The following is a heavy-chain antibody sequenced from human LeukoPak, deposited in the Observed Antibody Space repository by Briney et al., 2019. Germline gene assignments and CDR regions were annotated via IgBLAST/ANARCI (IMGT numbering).Heavy chain of an antibody. J-gene: IGHJ4*02. D-gene: IGHD6-13*01. CDR2: IKEDGSEK. CDR1: GFTFSTYW. CDR3: ARALYQNIAAALDY. Sequence: GGSLRLSCAAASGFTFSTYWMSWVRQAPGKGLEWVANIKEDGSEKNYVDSVKGRFIISRDNAKNSLYLQMNSLRAEDTAVYYCARALYQNIAAALDYWGQGTLVTVSS. V-gene: IGHV3-7*01.